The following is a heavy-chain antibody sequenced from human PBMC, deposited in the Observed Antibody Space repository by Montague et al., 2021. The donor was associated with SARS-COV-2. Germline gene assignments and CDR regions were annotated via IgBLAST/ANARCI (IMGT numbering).Heavy chain of an antibody. J-gene: IGHJ5*02. Sequence: KKNSGSTNYNPSLKSRVTISVDTSKNQFSLKLSSVTAADTAVYYCARGYDYVWVSYRYLRWFDPWGQGTLVTVSS. D-gene: IGHD3-16*02. V-gene: IGHV4-34*01. CDR2: KKNSGST. CDR3: ARGYDYVWVSYRYLRWFDP.